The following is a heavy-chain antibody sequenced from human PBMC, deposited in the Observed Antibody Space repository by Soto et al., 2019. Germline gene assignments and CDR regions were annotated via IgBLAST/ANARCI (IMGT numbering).Heavy chain of an antibody. J-gene: IGHJ5*02. CDR1: GGSISSYY. CDR2: IYYSGST. D-gene: IGHD6-19*01. CDR3: ARTVPRHASSGWYWFDP. V-gene: IGHV4-59*01. Sequence: SETLSLTCTVSGGSISSYYWSWIRQPPGKGLEWIGYIYYSGSTNYNPSLKSRVTISVDTSKNQFSLKLSSVTTADTAVYYCARTVPRHASSGWYWFDPWGQGTLVTVSS.